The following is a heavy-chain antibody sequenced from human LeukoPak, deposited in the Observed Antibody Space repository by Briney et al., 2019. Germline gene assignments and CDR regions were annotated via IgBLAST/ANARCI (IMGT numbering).Heavy chain of an antibody. D-gene: IGHD2-21*02. V-gene: IGHV3-30-3*01. Sequence: GGSLRLSCAASGFTFSSYAMHWVRQAPGKGLEWVAVISYDGSNKYYADSVKGRFTISRDNSKNTLYLQMNSLRAEDTAVYYCARDLRAYCGGDCSVDYWGQGTLVTVSS. J-gene: IGHJ4*02. CDR3: ARDLRAYCGGDCSVDY. CDR2: ISYDGSNK. CDR1: GFTFSSYA.